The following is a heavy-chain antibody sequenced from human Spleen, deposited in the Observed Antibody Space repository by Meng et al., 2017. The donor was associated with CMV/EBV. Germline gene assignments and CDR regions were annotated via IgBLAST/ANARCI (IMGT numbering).Heavy chain of an antibody. Sequence: GESLKISCAASGFTFSSYGLHWVRQAPGKGLEWVAFIRYDGSNKYYADSVEGRFTISRDNSKNTLDLQKNSLRAEDTAVYYCAREGLGYCNGNGCYSGALDYWGQGTLVTVSS. CDR2: IRYDGSNK. CDR1: GFTFSSYG. J-gene: IGHJ4*02. V-gene: IGHV3-30*02. D-gene: IGHD2-15*01. CDR3: AREGLGYCNGNGCYSGALDY.